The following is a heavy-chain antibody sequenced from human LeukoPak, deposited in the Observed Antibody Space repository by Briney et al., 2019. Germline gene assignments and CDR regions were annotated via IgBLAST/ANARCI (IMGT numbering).Heavy chain of an antibody. D-gene: IGHD6-6*01. V-gene: IGHV3-7*05. CDR3: ARDPYSSTWSYGMDV. Sequence: PGGSLRLSCAAPGFTFSSYWMSWVRQAPGKGLEWVANIKQDGSEEVYVDSVKGRFTISRDNAKNSLFLQMNTLRAEDTAVYYCARDPYSSTWSYGMDVWGQGTTVTVSS. J-gene: IGHJ6*02. CDR1: GFTFSSYW. CDR2: IKQDGSEE.